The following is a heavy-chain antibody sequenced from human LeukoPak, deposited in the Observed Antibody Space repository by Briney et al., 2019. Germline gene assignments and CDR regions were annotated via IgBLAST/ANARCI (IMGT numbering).Heavy chain of an antibody. D-gene: IGHD3-16*01. CDR1: GGSINNHY. J-gene: IGHJ5*02. V-gene: IGHV4-59*11. CDR2: IYYSGST. Sequence: SETLSLTCTVSGGSINNHYWSWIRQPPGKGPEWIGYIYYSGSTNYNPSLKSRVTISVDTSKNQFSVKLTSVTAADTAVYYCAKHLTNAYYDMIWFDPWGQGTLVTVSS. CDR3: AKHLTNAYYDMIWFDP.